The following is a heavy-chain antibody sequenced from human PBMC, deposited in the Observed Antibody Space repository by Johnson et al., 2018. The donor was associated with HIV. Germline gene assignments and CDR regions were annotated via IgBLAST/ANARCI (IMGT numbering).Heavy chain of an antibody. Sequence: QVQLVESGGGVVQPGRSLRLSCAASGFTFSSYGMHWVRQAPGKGLEWVAVIWYDGSNKYYADSVKGRFTISRDNSKNTLYLQMNSLRAEDKAVYYCAKDRYYDSSGPDAFDIWGQGTMVTVSS. J-gene: IGHJ3*02. D-gene: IGHD3-22*01. CDR1: GFTFSSYG. V-gene: IGHV3-33*06. CDR2: IWYDGSNK. CDR3: AKDRYYDSSGPDAFDI.